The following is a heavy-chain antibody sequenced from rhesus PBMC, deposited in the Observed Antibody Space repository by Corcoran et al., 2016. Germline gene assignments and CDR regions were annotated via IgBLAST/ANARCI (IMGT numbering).Heavy chain of an antibody. D-gene: IGHD3-3*01. CDR1: GGSVSSSNW. CDR3: ARLPLWTGYYTADY. J-gene: IGHJ4*01. V-gene: IGHV4-65*01. Sequence: QVQLQESGPGLVKTSETLSLTCAVSGGSVSSSNWWSWIRQPPGKGLEWIGYISGSSRSTYYNPSLKSLGTISTDTSKNQFSLKLSSVTAADTAVYYCARLPLWTGYYTADYWGQGVLVTVSS. CDR2: ISGSSRST.